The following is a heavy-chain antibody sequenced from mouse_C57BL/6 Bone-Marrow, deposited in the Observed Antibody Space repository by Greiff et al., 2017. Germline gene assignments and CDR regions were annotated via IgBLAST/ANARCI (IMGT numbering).Heavy chain of an antibody. V-gene: IGHV14-1*01. Sequence: VQLQQSGAELVRPGASVKLSCTASGFNIKDYYMHWVKQRPEQRLEWIGRIDPEDGDTAYAPKFQGKATLTADTSSNTAYLQLSSLTSEDTAGYYWTTGGFPYWYVDVWGTGTTGNVSS. CDR2: IDPEDGDT. CDR1: GFNIKDYY. CDR3: TTGGFPYWYVDV. J-gene: IGHJ1*03.